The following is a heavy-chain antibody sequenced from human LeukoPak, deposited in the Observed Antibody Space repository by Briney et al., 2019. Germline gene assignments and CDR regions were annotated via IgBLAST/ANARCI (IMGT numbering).Heavy chain of an antibody. D-gene: IGHD1-26*01. CDR1: GYIFTNYW. CDR3: ARRSGNFQADYNFDY. J-gene: IGHJ4*02. V-gene: IGHV5-51*01. CDR2: IYPGHSDT. Sequence: GESLKISCKGSGYIFTNYWIAWVRQMPGRGLVWMGIIYPGHSDTRYSPSFQGQVTISADKSISTAYLQWSSLKASDTSMYYCARRSGNFQADYNFDYWGQGTLVTVPS.